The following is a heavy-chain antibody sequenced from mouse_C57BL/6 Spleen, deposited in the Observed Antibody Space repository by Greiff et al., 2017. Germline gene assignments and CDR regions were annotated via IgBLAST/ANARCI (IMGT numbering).Heavy chain of an antibody. Sequence: QVQLQQPGAELARPGASVKLSCKASGYTFTSYGISWVKQRTGQGLEWIGEIHPSSGNTYYNEKFKGKATLTADKSSSTAYMELRSLTSEDSAVYFCARENWMDDWGQGTSVTVSS. J-gene: IGHJ4*01. CDR2: IHPSSGNT. CDR3: ARENWMDD. V-gene: IGHV1-81*01. CDR1: GYTFTSYG.